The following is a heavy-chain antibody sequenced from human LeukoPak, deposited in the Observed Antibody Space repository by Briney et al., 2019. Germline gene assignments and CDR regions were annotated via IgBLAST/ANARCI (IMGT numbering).Heavy chain of an antibody. CDR3: ARYSSGWYSNYYFDY. J-gene: IGHJ4*02. CDR2: INHSGST. CDR1: GGSFSGYY. Sequence: SETLSLTCAVYGGSFSGYYWSWIRQPPGKGLEWIGEINHSGSTNYNPSLKSRATISVDTSKNQFSLKLSSVTAADTAVYYCARYSSGWYSNYYFDYWGQGTLVTVSS. V-gene: IGHV4-34*01. D-gene: IGHD6-19*01.